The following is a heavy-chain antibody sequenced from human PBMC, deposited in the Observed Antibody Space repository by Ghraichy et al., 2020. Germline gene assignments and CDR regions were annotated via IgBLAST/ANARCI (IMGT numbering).Heavy chain of an antibody. Sequence: GGSLRLSCAASGFTFSSYAMHWVRQAPGKGLEWVAVISYDGSNKYYADSVKGRFTISRDNSKNTLYLQMNSLRAEDTAVYYCARARKGSGWYPNAFDIWGQGTMVTVSS. CDR2: ISYDGSNK. D-gene: IGHD6-19*01. CDR3: ARARKGSGWYPNAFDI. V-gene: IGHV3-30-3*01. CDR1: GFTFSSYA. J-gene: IGHJ3*02.